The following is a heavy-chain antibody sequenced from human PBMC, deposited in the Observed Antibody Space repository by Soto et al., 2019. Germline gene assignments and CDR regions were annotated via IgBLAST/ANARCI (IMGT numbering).Heavy chain of an antibody. CDR2: INYSGST. D-gene: IGHD6-19*01. CDR3: ARERGSPIEIAVAFLHGMDV. CDR1: GGSISSTSHY. J-gene: IGHJ6*02. V-gene: IGHV4-39*02. Sequence: SETLSLTCTVSGGSISSTSHYWGWIRQPPGKGLEWIGSINYSGSTYYNPSLKSRVTISVDTSKNQFSLELSSVTAADTAVYYCARERGSPIEIAVAFLHGMDVWGQGTTVTVSS.